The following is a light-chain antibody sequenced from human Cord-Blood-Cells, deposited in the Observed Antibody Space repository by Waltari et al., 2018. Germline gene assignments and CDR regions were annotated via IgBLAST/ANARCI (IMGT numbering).Light chain of an antibody. J-gene: IGLJ2*01. Sequence: QSALTQPASVSGSPGQSITISCTGTSSDVGSYNLVSWYQQHPGKAPKLMIYEFSKRPSGVSNRFSGSKSGNTASLTISGLQAEDEADYYCCSYAVSSTFVVFGGGTKLTVL. CDR3: CSYAVSSTFVV. V-gene: IGLV2-23*02. CDR1: SSDVGSYNL. CDR2: EFS.